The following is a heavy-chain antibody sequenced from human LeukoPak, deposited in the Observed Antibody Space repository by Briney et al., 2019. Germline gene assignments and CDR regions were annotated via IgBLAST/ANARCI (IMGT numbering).Heavy chain of an antibody. V-gene: IGHV3-7*01. CDR1: GFTFSSYW. J-gene: IGHJ4*02. D-gene: IGHD6-19*01. CDR3: ARGRREYSYTRIAVAGGSSDY. Sequence: GGSLRLSCAASGFTFSSYWMSWVRQAPGKGLEWVANIKQDGSEKYYVDSVKGRFTISRDNAKNSLYLQMNSLRAEDTAVYYCARGRREYSYTRIAVAGGSSDYWGQGTVVTVSS. CDR2: IKQDGSEK.